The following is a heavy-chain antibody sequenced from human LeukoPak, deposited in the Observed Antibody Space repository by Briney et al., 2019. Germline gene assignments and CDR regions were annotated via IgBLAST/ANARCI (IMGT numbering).Heavy chain of an antibody. D-gene: IGHD3-3*01. CDR3: ARTADYDFWSGYSDY. Sequence: GGSLRLSCAASGFTFSSFTMNWVRQAPGKGLEWVSSISSSSIYIYYTDSVKGRFTISRDNALLYLELNILRAEDTAVYYCARTADYDFWSGYSDYWGQGTLVTVSS. CDR1: GFTFSSFT. J-gene: IGHJ4*02. CDR2: ISSSSIYI. V-gene: IGHV3-21*01.